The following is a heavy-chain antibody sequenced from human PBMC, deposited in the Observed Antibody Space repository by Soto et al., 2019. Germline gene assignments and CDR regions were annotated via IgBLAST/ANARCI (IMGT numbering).Heavy chain of an antibody. V-gene: IGHV1-69*01. J-gene: IGHJ4*02. D-gene: IGHD2-15*01. CDR3: ARDRAPRGWSYLDL. CDR2: IIPIFGTP. CDR1: GGSFSDYA. Sequence: QVQLVQSGAEVKKPWSSVKISCKALGGSFSDYAISWVRQAPGQWLEWMGGIIPIFGTPNYGQKFQDRVTFTAHESTNTAYMELSRLTSEDMAVYYCARDRAPRGWSYLDLWGQGTQVTVSS.